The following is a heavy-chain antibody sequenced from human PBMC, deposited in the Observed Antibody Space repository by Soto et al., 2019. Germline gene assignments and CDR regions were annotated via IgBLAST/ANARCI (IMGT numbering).Heavy chain of an antibody. CDR1: GFTFSSYA. CDR3: AKSPGMYYYDSSGYYHYDY. V-gene: IGHV3-23*01. D-gene: IGHD3-22*01. Sequence: EVQLLESGGGLAQPGGSLRLSCAASGFTFSSYAMSWVRQAPGKGLDWVSVISGSGVSTYYADSVKGRFTISRDNSKNTLYLQRISLRAEDTAVYYGAKSPGMYYYDSSGYYHYDYWGQGALVTVYS. CDR2: ISGSGVST. J-gene: IGHJ4*02.